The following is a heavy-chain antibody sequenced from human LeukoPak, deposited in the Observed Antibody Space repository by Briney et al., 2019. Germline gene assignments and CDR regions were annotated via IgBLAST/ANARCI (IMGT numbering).Heavy chain of an antibody. CDR2: FDPEDGET. CDR3: ATDTPGDP. Sequence: ASVKVSCKVSGYTLTELSMHWVRQAPGKGLEWMGGFDPEDGETIYAQKFQGRVTVTEDTSTDTAYMELSSLRSEDTAVYYCATDTPGDPWGQGTLVTVSS. CDR1: GYTLTELS. J-gene: IGHJ5*02. V-gene: IGHV1-24*01.